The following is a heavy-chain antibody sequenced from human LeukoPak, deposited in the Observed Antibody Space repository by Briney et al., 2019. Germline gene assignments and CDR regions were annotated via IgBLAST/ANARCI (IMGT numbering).Heavy chain of an antibody. J-gene: IGHJ4*02. D-gene: IGHD2-2*01. Sequence: GGSLRLSCAASGFTFSSYAMSWVRQAPGKGLEWVSAISGSGGSTYYADSVKGRFTISRDNSKNTLYLQTNSLRAEDTAVYYCAKDPGTSQYQLLDYWGQGTLVTVSS. CDR2: ISGSGGST. CDR3: AKDPGTSQYQLLDY. CDR1: GFTFSSYA. V-gene: IGHV3-23*01.